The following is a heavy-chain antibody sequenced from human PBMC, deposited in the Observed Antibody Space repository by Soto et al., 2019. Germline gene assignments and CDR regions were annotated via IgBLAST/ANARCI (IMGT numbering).Heavy chain of an antibody. D-gene: IGHD3-10*01. CDR1: GDSVSSNSAG. CDR3: KGITWFRGIDV. Sequence: SQTLSLTCVISGDSVSSNSAGWNWIRQSPSRGLEWLGRTYYKSKWNNDYALSVKSRITINPDTSKNQFSLHLYSVTPEDTAVYYCKGITWFRGIDVWGQGPPVTVSS. CDR2: TYYKSKWNN. V-gene: IGHV6-1*01. J-gene: IGHJ6*02.